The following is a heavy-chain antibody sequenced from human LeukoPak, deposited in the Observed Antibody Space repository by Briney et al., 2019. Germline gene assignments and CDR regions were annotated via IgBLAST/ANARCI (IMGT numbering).Heavy chain of an antibody. J-gene: IGHJ5*02. D-gene: IGHD1-26*01. Sequence: ASVKVSCKASGGTFSSYTINWVRQAPGQRLEWMGWINAGNGNTKYSQKFQGRVTITRDTSASTAYMELSSLRSEDTAVYYCARSGGANWFDPWGQGTLVTVSS. CDR1: GGTFSSYT. CDR3: ARSGGANWFDP. CDR2: INAGNGNT. V-gene: IGHV1-3*01.